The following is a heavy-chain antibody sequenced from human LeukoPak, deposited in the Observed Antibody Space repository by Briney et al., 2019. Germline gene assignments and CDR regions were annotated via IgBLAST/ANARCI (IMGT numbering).Heavy chain of an antibody. CDR2: INPSGAST. CDR1: GYTFTSYY. Sequence: ASVKVSCKASGYTFTSYYMHWVRQAPGQGLEWMAIINPSGASTSYAQKFQGRVTMTRDTSTSTVYMELSSLRSEDTAVYYCARSPPVGDFWSGYYWSDYWGQGILVTVSS. J-gene: IGHJ4*02. CDR3: ARSPPVGDFWSGYYWSDY. D-gene: IGHD3-3*01. V-gene: IGHV1-46*01.